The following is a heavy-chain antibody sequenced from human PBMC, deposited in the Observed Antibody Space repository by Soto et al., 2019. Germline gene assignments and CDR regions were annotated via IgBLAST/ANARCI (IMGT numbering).Heavy chain of an antibody. CDR1: GYTFTGYY. D-gene: IGHD5-12*01. CDR3: AREGGYGYYYYGMDV. V-gene: IGHV1-2*04. CDR2: INPNSGGT. Sequence: QVPLVQSGAEVKKPGASVKVSCKASGYTFTGYYMHWVRQAPGQGLEWMGWINPNSGGTNYAQKFQGWVTMTRDTSISTAYMELSRLRSDDTAVYYCAREGGYGYYYYGMDVWGQGTTVTVSS. J-gene: IGHJ6*02.